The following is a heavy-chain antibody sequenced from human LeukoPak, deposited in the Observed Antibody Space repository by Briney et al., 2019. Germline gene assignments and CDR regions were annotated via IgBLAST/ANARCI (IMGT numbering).Heavy chain of an antibody. Sequence: GGSLRLSCEASGFRFSNYWMRWVRQAPGKGLEWVATIKQYGSEKYYVDSVKGRFTISRDNAKKSLFLQMDSLRGEDTAVYYCARAAEISALDNWGQGTLVTVSS. CDR2: IKQYGSEK. CDR3: ARAAEISALDN. D-gene: IGHD6-13*01. J-gene: IGHJ4*02. CDR1: GFRFSNYW. V-gene: IGHV3-7*05.